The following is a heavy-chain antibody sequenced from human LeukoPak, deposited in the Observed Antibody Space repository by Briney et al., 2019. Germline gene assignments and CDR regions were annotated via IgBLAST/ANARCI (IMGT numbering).Heavy chain of an antibody. CDR2: IYSGGST. D-gene: IGHD3-10*01. Sequence: GGSLRLSCAASGFTVSSNYMSWVRQAPGKGLEWVSVIYSGGSTYYADFVKGRFTISRHNSKNTLYLQMNSLRAEDTAVYYCASDATMVRGVLVYWGQGTLVTVSS. CDR1: GFTVSSNY. J-gene: IGHJ4*02. CDR3: ASDATMVRGVLVY. V-gene: IGHV3-53*04.